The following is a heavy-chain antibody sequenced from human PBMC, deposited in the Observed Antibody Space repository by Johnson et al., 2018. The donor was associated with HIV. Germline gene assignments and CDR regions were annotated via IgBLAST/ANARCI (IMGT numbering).Heavy chain of an antibody. CDR2: ISSSSGTI. CDR1: GFTFSSYS. CDR3: ARERQSSSWYDAFDM. V-gene: IGHV3-48*01. Sequence: VQLVESGGGVVQPGRSLRLSCAASGFTFSSYSMNWVRQAPGKGLEWVSYISSSSGTIYYADSVKGRFTISRDNAKMSLYLQMNSLRAEDTAVYYCARERQSSSWYDAFDMWGQGTMVTVSS. J-gene: IGHJ3*02. D-gene: IGHD6-13*01.